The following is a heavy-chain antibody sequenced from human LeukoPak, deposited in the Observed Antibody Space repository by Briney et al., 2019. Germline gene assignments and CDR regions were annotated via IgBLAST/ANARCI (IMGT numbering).Heavy chain of an antibody. D-gene: IGHD6-13*01. CDR2: IYHSGTT. CDR1: GGSISSYY. CDR3: ARGYSSSWYFNWFDP. J-gene: IGHJ5*02. Sequence: SETLSLTCTVSGGSISSYYWSWIRQPPGKGLEWIGSIYHSGTTYYNPSLKSRVTISVDTSKNQFSLKLTSVTAADTAVYYCARGYSSSWYFNWFDPWGQGTLVTVSS. V-gene: IGHV4-59*08.